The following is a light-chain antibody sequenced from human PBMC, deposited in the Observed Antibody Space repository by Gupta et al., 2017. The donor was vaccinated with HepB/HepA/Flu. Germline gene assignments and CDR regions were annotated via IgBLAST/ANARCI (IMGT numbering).Light chain of an antibody. CDR3: QAWDSGTVV. J-gene: IGLJ2*01. V-gene: IGLV3-1*01. CDR1: KLGDKY. Sequence: SYNLTQAPSVSVSPGQTARITCSGDKLGDKYACWYQQKPGRSPLLVIYQDSKRPSGIPERFSGSNSGNTATLTISGTQAMDEADYYCQAWDSGTVVFGGGTKLTVL. CDR2: QDS.